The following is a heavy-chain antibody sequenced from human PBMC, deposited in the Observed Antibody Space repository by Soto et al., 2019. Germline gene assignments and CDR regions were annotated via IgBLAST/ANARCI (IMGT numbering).Heavy chain of an antibody. D-gene: IGHD6-19*01. Sequence: LSLTCTVSGGPITSYYWTWIRQSPGKGLEYIGYIYYSGSPSYNPSLKSRVTISVDTSKRQFSLKLSSVTAADTAVYYCARRAVSGYYFDYWGQGALVTVSS. V-gene: IGHV4-59*01. CDR1: GGPITSYY. CDR2: IYYSGSP. J-gene: IGHJ4*02. CDR3: ARRAVSGYYFDY.